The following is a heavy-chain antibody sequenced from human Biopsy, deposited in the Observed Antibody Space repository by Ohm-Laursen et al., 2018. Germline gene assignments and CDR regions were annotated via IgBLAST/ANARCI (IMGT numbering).Heavy chain of an antibody. D-gene: IGHD2/OR15-2a*01. CDR3: ARATNSTGWPYYYFYGMDV. CDR2: IYYSGST. J-gene: IGHJ6*02. Sequence: GTLSLTCAVSGGSISSDYWSWIRQTPGKGLEWIGYIYYSGSTYYNPSLKSRVSISVDTSKNQFSLKLNSVTVADTAVYYCARATNSTGWPYYYFYGMDVWGQGTTVTVSS. CDR1: GGSISSDY. V-gene: IGHV4-59*12.